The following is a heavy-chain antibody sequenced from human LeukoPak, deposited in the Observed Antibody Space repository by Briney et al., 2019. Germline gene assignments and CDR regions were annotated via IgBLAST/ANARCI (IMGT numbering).Heavy chain of an antibody. J-gene: IGHJ3*02. Sequence: SETLSLTCTVSGGSISSGGYYWSLIRQHPGKGLEWIGYIYYSGSTYYNPSLKSRVTISVDTSKNQFSPELSSVTAADTAFYYCASGFGAFDIWGQGTMVTVSS. CDR2: IYYSGST. D-gene: IGHD3-10*01. V-gene: IGHV4-31*03. CDR3: ASGFGAFDI. CDR1: GGSISSGGYY.